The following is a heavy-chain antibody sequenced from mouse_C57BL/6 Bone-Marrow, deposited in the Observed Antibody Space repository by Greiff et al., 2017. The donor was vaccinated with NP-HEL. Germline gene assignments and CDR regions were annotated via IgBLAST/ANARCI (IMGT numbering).Heavy chain of an antibody. CDR2: IYPRSGNT. CDR3: ARNYYGSSYVFAY. J-gene: IGHJ3*01. V-gene: IGHV1-81*01. Sequence: VQLQESGAELARPGASVKLSCKASGYTFTSYGISWVKQRTGQGLEWIGEIYPRSGNTYYNEKFKGKATLTADKSSSTAYMELRSLTSEDAAVYFCARNYYGSSYVFAYWGQGTLVTVSA. D-gene: IGHD1-1*01. CDR1: GYTFTSYG.